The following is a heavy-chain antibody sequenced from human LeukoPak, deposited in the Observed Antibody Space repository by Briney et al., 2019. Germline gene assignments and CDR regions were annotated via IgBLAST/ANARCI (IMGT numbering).Heavy chain of an antibody. Sequence: PGGSLRLSCVASGFTFSDYYMSWIRQAPGKGLEWVSSISSISSTIYYADSVKGRFTISRDNAKNSLYLQMNSLRAEDTAVYYCAKVVNYYGSGNYFDYWGQGTLVTVSS. CDR3: AKVVNYYGSGNYFDY. D-gene: IGHD3-10*01. J-gene: IGHJ4*02. CDR2: ISSISSTI. CDR1: GFTFSDYY. V-gene: IGHV3-11*01.